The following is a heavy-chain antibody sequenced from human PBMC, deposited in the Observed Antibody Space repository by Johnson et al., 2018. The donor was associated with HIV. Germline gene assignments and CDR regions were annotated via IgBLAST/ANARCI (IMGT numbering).Heavy chain of an antibody. D-gene: IGHD1-26*01. Sequence: VQLVESGGGWVQPGRSLRLSCAASGFTFDDYAMHWVRQAPGKGLEWVSGIRWNSGSIGYADSVKGRFTISRDNSKNTLYLQMNSLRAEDTAVYYCAKDRGGSYLLFGAFDIWGQGTMVTVSS. J-gene: IGHJ3*02. V-gene: IGHV3-9*01. CDR3: AKDRGGSYLLFGAFDI. CDR2: IRWNSGSI. CDR1: GFTFDDYA.